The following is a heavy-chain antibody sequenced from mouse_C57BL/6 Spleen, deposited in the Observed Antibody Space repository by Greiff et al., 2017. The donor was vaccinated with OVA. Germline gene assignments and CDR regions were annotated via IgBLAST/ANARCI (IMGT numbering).Heavy chain of an antibody. CDR3: SSDYGSSLWYFDV. Sequence: VQLQQSGPELVKPGASVKISCKASGYSFTDYNMNWVKQSNGTSLEWIGVINPNYGTTSYNQKFKGKATLTVDQSASTAYMHLNSLTSEDSAVYYCSSDYGSSLWYFDVWGTGTTVTVSS. J-gene: IGHJ1*03. V-gene: IGHV1-39*01. D-gene: IGHD1-1*01. CDR1: GYSFTDYN. CDR2: INPNYGTT.